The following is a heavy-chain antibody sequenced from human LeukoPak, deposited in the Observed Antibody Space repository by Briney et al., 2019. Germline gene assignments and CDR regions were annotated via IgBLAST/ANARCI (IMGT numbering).Heavy chain of an antibody. CDR3: VRVHSDYDGPYFDY. CDR2: IDSGRST. CDR1: GFTVSSNY. Sequence: GGSLTLSCAASGFTVSSNYMSWVRRAPGKALECVSVIDSGRSTYYADSVKGRFTISKDNSKNTLYLQMNSLRAEDTAVYYCVRVHSDYDGPYFDYWGQGTLVTVSS. J-gene: IGHJ4*02. D-gene: IGHD5-12*01. V-gene: IGHV3-53*01.